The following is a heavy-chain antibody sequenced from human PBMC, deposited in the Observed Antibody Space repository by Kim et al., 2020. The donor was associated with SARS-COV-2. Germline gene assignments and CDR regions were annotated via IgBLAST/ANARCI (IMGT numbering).Heavy chain of an antibody. V-gene: IGHV6-1*01. CDR1: GDSVSRTSAA. J-gene: IGHJ4*02. D-gene: IGHD3-9*01. Sequence: SQTLSLTCAISGDSVSRTSAAWNWIRQSPSRGLEWLGRTCYRSKWYNDYAVSVKSRITINPDTSKNQFSLQLNSVTPEDTAVYYCARGHYDILTGYFYLFDYWGQGTLVTVSS. CDR3: ARGHYDILTGYFYLFDY. CDR2: TCYRSKWYN.